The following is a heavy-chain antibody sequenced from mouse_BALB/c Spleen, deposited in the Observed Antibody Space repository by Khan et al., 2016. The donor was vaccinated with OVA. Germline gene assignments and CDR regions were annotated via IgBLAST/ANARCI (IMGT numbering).Heavy chain of an antibody. Sequence: QIQLVQSGPELKKPGATVKISCKASGYTFTNYGMNWVKQAPGKGLKWMGWINTYTGEPTYTDDFKGRFAFSLETSANTAYLQINNLTNEDTASYFCARSASYWFFDVCGAGTTVTVAS. J-gene: IGHJ1*01. D-gene: IGHD6-1*01. CDR1: GYTFTNYG. CDR3: ARSASYWFFDV. CDR2: INTYTGEP. V-gene: IGHV9-3-1*01.